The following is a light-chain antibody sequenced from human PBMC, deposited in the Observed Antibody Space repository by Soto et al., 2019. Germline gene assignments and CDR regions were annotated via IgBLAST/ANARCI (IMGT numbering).Light chain of an antibody. J-gene: IGKJ1*01. CDR3: QQYGSSPQT. V-gene: IGKV3-20*01. Sequence: EIVLTQSPGTLSLSAGERATLSWRASQSVSSSYLAWYQQKPGQAPRLLIYGASSRATGIPDRFSGSGYGTDFTLTISRLETEDFAVYYCQQYGSSPQTFGQGTKVDIK. CDR2: GAS. CDR1: QSVSSSY.